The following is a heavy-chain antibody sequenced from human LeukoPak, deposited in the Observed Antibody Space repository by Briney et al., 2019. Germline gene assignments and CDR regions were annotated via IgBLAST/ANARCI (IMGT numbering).Heavy chain of an antibody. V-gene: IGHV4-39*01. CDR2: IYDSGST. CDR3: ARHYGP. CDR1: SGSINTYY. J-gene: IGHJ5*02. D-gene: IGHD3-10*01. Sequence: PSETLSLTCTVSSGSINTYYWGWIRQPPGKGLEWIGSIYDSGSTYYNPSLKSRVTISVDTSKNQFSLKLNSVTAADTAVYYCARHYGPWGQGTLVTVSS.